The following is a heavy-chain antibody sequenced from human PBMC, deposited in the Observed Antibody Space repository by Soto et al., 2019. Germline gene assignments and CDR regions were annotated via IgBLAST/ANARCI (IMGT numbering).Heavy chain of an antibody. CDR1: GYTFTSYG. CDR2: ISAYNGNT. CDR3: ARDSDYYDSSGYTIFDY. D-gene: IGHD3-22*01. Sequence: ASVKVSCKASGYTFTSYGISWVRQAPGQGLEWMGWISAYNGNTNYAQKLQGRVTMTTDTSTSTAYMELRSLRSDDTAVYYCARDSDYYDSSGYTIFDYLGQGNLVTVS. J-gene: IGHJ4*02. V-gene: IGHV1-18*01.